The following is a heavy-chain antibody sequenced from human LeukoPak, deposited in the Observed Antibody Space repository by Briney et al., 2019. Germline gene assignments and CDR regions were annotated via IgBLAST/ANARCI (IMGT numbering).Heavy chain of an antibody. V-gene: IGHV3-48*04. CDR3: ARDSSGQDGGNRH. CDR2: ISSSGGTT. Sequence: GESLRLSCAASGFTFSSYSMNWVRQAPGKGLEWVSYISSSGGTTYYADSVRGRFTISRDNTKNSLYLQMNGLRAEDTAVYFCARDSSGQDGGNRHWGQGTLVTVSS. J-gene: IGHJ4*02. CDR1: GFTFSSYS. D-gene: IGHD4-23*01.